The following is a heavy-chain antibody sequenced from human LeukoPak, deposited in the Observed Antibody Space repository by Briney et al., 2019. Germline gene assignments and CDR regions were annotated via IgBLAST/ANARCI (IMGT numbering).Heavy chain of an antibody. CDR2: MNPNSGNT. D-gene: IGHD3-10*01. V-gene: IGHV1-8*01. J-gene: IGHJ4*02. CDR1: GYTFTSYD. Sequence: GASVKVSCKASGYTFTSYDINWVRQATGQGLEWMGWMNPNSGNTGYAQKFQGRVTVTRNTSISTAYMELSSLRSEDTAVYYCARPLLYGSGSYNLLGNWGQGTLVTVSS. CDR3: ARPLLYGSGSYNLLGN.